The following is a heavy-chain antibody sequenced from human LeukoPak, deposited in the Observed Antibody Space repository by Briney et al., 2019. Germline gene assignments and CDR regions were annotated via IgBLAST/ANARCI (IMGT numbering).Heavy chain of an antibody. Sequence: ASVKVSCKASGYTFPSYGISWVRPAPGQGLGWMGWVSGYNGNTNYAQKVQGRVNMTTDTSTSTAYMELRSLRSDDTAVYYCARAPRGYSYGYLDFWGQGSLVTVSS. CDR2: VSGYNGNT. CDR1: GYTFPSYG. J-gene: IGHJ4*02. V-gene: IGHV1-18*04. CDR3: ARAPRGYSYGYLDF. D-gene: IGHD5-18*01.